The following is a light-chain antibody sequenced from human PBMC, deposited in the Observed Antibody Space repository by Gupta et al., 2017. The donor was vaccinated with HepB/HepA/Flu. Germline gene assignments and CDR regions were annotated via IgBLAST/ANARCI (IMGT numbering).Light chain of an antibody. CDR1: SSNVGRNN. Sequence: SVLTQSTSVSGTPGQRVTISCSGSSSNVGRNNVNWYQKLPGTAPKLLIYYNDARPSGVPDRSSGAKSGTSSSLAIKGRQSEDEADYYCATWDTSLNVVVFGGGTKLTVL. CDR3: ATWDTSLNVVV. J-gene: IGLJ2*01. V-gene: IGLV1-44*01. CDR2: YND.